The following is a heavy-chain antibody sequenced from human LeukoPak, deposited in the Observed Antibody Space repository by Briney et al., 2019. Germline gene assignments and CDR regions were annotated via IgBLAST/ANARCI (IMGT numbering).Heavy chain of an antibody. D-gene: IGHD1-1*01. V-gene: IGHV3-21*01. CDR1: GFTFSSYS. CDR3: ARDPGTSLDY. CDR2: ISSSSSYI. J-gene: IGHJ4*02. Sequence: GSLRLSCAASGFTFSSYSMNWVRQAPGKGLEWVSSISSSSSYIHYADSVKGRFTISRDNAKNSLYLQMNSLRAEDTAVYYCARDPGTSLDYWGQGTLVTVSS.